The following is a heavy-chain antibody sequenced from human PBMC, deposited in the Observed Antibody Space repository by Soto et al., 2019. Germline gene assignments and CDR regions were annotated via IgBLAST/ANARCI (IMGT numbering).Heavy chain of an antibody. V-gene: IGHV3-30*03. CDR3: VRDSGWPILYFDS. D-gene: IGHD3-10*01. CDR1: GFDFRSYG. J-gene: IGHJ4*02. CDR2: ASYDGSET. Sequence: GGSLRLSGTASGFDFRSYGIHWVRQAPGRGLEWVAAASYDGSETYYADSAKGRFTVSKEISKNTAFLQMNALRHEDTVVYFCVRDSGWPILYFDSWGQGTLVTVSS.